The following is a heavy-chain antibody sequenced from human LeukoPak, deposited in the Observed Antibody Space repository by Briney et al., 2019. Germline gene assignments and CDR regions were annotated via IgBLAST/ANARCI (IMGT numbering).Heavy chain of an antibody. CDR2: IYHSGST. J-gene: IGHJ5*02. Sequence: SETLSLTCAVSGYSISSGYYWGWIRQPPGKGPEWIGSIYHSGSTYYNPSLKSRVTISVDTSKNQFSLKLSSVTAADTAVYYCARDLRFYGSGSPNWFDPWGQGTLVTVSS. D-gene: IGHD3-10*01. V-gene: IGHV4-38-2*02. CDR1: GYSISSGYY. CDR3: ARDLRFYGSGSPNWFDP.